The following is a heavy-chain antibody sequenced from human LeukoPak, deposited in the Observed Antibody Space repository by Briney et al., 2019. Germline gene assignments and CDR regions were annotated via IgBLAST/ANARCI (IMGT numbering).Heavy chain of an antibody. CDR2: ISSSGSTI. V-gene: IGHV3-11*01. CDR3: ARGGPVDIVATGKDY. Sequence: GGSLRLSCAASGFTFSDYYMSWIRQAPGKGLEWVSYISSSGSTIYYADSVKGRFTISRDNAKNSLYPQMNSLRAKDTAVYYCARGGPVDIVATGKDYWGQGTLVTVSS. J-gene: IGHJ4*02. D-gene: IGHD5-12*01. CDR1: GFTFSDYY.